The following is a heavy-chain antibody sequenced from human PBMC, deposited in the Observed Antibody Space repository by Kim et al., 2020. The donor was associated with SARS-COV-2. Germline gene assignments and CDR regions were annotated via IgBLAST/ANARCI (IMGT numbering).Heavy chain of an antibody. Sequence: GDSVKGRFTIARDSSQNTVYLQVNSLRGEDTAVYYCGKDRAAAAGTGQFDYWGQGTLVTVSS. D-gene: IGHD6-13*01. J-gene: IGHJ4*02. V-gene: IGHV3-23*01. CDR3: GKDRAAAAGTGQFDY.